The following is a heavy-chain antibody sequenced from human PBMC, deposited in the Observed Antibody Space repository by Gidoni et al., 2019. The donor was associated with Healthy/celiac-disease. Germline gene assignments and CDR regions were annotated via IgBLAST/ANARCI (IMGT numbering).Heavy chain of an antibody. CDR3: ARGGMNYCSSTSCYPFDY. Sequence: QVQLVESGGGVVQPGRSLRLSCAASGFTFSSYAMHWVRQAPGKGLEWVAVISYDGSNKYYADSVKGRFTISRDNSKNTLYLQMNSLRAEDTAVYYCARGGMNYCSSTSCYPFDYWGQGTLVTVSS. J-gene: IGHJ4*02. D-gene: IGHD2-2*01. V-gene: IGHV3-30*04. CDR1: GFTFSSYA. CDR2: ISYDGSNK.